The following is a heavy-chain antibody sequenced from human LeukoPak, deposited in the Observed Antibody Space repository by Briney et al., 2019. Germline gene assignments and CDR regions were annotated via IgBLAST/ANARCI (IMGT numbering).Heavy chain of an antibody. V-gene: IGHV1-2*02. D-gene: IGHD3-3*01. Sequence: GASVKVSCKASGYTFTGYYMHWVRQAPGQGLEWKGWINPNSGGTNYAQKFQGRVTMTRDTSISTAYMELSRLRSDDTAVYYCARDASGYYLSNFDYWGQGTLVTVSS. J-gene: IGHJ4*02. CDR1: GYTFTGYY. CDR3: ARDASGYYLSNFDY. CDR2: INPNSGGT.